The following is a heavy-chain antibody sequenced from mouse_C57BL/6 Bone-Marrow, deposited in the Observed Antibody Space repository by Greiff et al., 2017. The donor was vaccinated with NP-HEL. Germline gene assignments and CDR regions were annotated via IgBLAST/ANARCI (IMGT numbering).Heavy chain of an antibody. CDR3: ARHYYSNYFNY. V-gene: IGHV5-6*01. Sequence: EVKLMESGGDLVKPGGSLKLSCAASGFTFSGYGMSWVRQTPDKRLEWVATIRSGGSYTYYPDSVKGRFTISRDNAKNTLYLQMSSLKSEDTAMYYCARHYYSNYFNYWGQGTTLTVSS. D-gene: IGHD2-5*01. CDR2: IRSGGSYT. J-gene: IGHJ2*01. CDR1: GFTFSGYG.